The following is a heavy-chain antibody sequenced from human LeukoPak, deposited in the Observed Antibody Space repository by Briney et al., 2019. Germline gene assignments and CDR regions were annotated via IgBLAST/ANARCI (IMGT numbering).Heavy chain of an antibody. J-gene: IGHJ4*02. Sequence: PGGSLRLSCAASGFSFSNHWMSWVRQAPGKGLEWVANIKQDGSEKSYVDSVKGRFTISRDNSKNTLYLQMNSLRAEDTAVYYCAKDKGGDCIDYWGQGTLVTVSS. CDR2: IKQDGSEK. CDR1: GFSFSNHW. D-gene: IGHD2-21*02. CDR3: AKDKGGDCIDY. V-gene: IGHV3-7*01.